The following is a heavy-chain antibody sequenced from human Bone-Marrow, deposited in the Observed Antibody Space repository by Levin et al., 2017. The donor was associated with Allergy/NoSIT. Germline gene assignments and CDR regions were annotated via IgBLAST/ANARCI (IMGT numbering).Heavy chain of an antibody. CDR3: AKGVSGSYADTIDF. V-gene: IGHV3-43*01. CDR1: GFTFDDYT. Sequence: GESLKISCAASGFTFDDYTMHWVRQAPGKGLEWVSLISWDGGRAYYVDSVKGRFTISRDNSKNSLYLQMNSLRSEDTALYYCAKGVSGSYADTIDFWGQGTLVIASS. D-gene: IGHD1-26*01. J-gene: IGHJ4*02. CDR2: ISWDGGRA.